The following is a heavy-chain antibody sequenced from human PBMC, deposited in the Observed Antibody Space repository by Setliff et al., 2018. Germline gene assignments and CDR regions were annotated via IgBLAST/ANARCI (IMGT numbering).Heavy chain of an antibody. CDR1: GYSISSGYY. Sequence: SETLSLTCAVSGYSISSGYYWGWIRQPPGKGLEWIGSIYHSGSTYYNPSLKSRVTISVDTSKNQFSLKLSSVTAADTAVYYCARVLNWFDPWGQGTLVTVPQ. CDR3: ARVLNWFDP. CDR2: IYHSGST. J-gene: IGHJ5*02. D-gene: IGHD2-8*01. V-gene: IGHV4-38-2*01.